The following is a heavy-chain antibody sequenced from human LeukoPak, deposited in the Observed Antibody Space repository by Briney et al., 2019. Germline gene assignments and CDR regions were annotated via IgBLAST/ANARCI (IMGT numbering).Heavy chain of an antibody. CDR3: ARDLAYCGGDCSTDY. D-gene: IGHD2-21*02. CDR1: GYTFTGYY. V-gene: IGHV1-2*02. CDR2: INPNSGGT. J-gene: IGHJ4*02. Sequence: ASVKVSCKASGYTFTGYYMHWARQAPGQGLEWMGWINPNSGGTNYAQKFQGRVTMTRDTSISTAYMELSRLRSDDTAVYYCARDLAYCGGDCSTDYWGQGTLVTVSS.